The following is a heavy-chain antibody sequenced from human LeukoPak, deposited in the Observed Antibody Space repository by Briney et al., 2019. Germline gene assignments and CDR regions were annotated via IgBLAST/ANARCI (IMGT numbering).Heavy chain of an antibody. CDR1: GFTFSSFG. Sequence: GGSLRLSCEASGFTFSSFGMSWVRQAPGKGLEWVSSISSSSSYIYYADSVKGRFTISRDNAKNSLYLQMNSLRAEDTAVYYCARVSKYDSSGYYPVDWGQGTLVTVSS. CDR2: ISSSSSYI. D-gene: IGHD3-22*01. V-gene: IGHV3-21*01. CDR3: ARVSKYDSSGYYPVD. J-gene: IGHJ4*02.